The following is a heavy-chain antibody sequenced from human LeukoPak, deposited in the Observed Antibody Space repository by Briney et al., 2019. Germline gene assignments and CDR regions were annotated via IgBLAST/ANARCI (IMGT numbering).Heavy chain of an antibody. CDR2: INPNSGGT. CDR1: GYTFTGYY. J-gene: IGHJ4*02. V-gene: IGHV1-2*06. CDR3: GRSDYGDYGITY. Sequence: ASVKVSCKASGYTFTGYYMHWVRQAPGQGLEWMGRINPNSGGTNYAQKFQGRVTMTRDTSISTAYMELTSLRSEDTAVYYCGRSDYGDYGITYWGQGTLVTVSS. D-gene: IGHD4-17*01.